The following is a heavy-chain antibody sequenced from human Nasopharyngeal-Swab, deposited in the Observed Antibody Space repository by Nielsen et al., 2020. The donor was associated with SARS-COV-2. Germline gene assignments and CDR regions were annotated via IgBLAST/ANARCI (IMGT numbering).Heavy chain of an antibody. V-gene: IGHV4-59*13. CDR2: IYYSGST. D-gene: IGHD3-22*01. J-gene: IGHJ4*02. Sequence: SETLSLTCTVSGCSISSYYWSWIRQPPGKGLEWIGYIYYSGSTNYNPSLKSRLTISVDTSKNQFSLKLISVTAADTAVYYCARGSGYYDSSGYSDYWGQGTVVTVSS. CDR3: ARGSGYYDSSGYSDY. CDR1: GCSISSYY.